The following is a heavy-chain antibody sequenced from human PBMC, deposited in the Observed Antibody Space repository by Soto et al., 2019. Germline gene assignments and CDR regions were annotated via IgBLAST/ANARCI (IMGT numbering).Heavy chain of an antibody. CDR3: AKGGTNKFDP. J-gene: IGHJ6*02. CDR1: GGSISSHY. D-gene: IGHD5-12*01. V-gene: IGHV4-59*11. Sequence: SETLSLTCTVSGGSISSHYWSWIRQPPGKGPEWIGYIYYTGDTNYHPSLKSRVTISVDTSKNQFSLKLSSVTAADTAVYYCAKGGTNKFDPWGQGTTVTVSS. CDR2: IYYTGDT.